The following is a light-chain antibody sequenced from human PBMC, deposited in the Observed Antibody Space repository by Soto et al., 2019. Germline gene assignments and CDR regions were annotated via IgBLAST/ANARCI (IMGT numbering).Light chain of an antibody. CDR3: QQYNNWPPP. CDR2: GAS. V-gene: IGKV3-15*01. Sequence: EIVRTQSPATLSVSPGERATLSCRASQSVSSNLAWYQQKPGQAPRPLIYGASTRATGIPARFSGSGSGTEFTLTISSLQSEDFAVYYCQQYNNWPPPFGQGTKVDIK. J-gene: IGKJ1*01. CDR1: QSVSSN.